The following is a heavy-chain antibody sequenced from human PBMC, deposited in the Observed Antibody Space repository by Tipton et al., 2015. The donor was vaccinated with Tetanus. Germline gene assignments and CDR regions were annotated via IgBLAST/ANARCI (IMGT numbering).Heavy chain of an antibody. Sequence: QSGAEVKKPGASVKVSCRASGYTFTTYGINWIRQAPGQGLEWLGWNGGHNGDTNYAQKFQGRVTMTTGTSANTAYMELRSLRSDDTAGDFCARLVKQWLMPEDYWGQGTLVTVSS. CDR2: NGGHNGDT. CDR3: ARLVKQWLMPEDY. V-gene: IGHV1-18*01. J-gene: IGHJ4*02. CDR1: GYTFTTYG. D-gene: IGHD6-19*01.